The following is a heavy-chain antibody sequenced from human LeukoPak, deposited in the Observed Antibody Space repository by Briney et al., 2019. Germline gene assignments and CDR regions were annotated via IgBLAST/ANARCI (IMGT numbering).Heavy chain of an antibody. CDR3: AREGKGYYDSSGYRA. CDR2: INPSGGST. D-gene: IGHD3-22*01. V-gene: IGHV1-46*01. J-gene: IGHJ5*02. CDR1: GGTFSSYA. Sequence: GASVKVSCKASGGTFSSYAISWVRQAPGQGLEWMGIINPSGGSTSYAQKFQGRVTMTRDTSTSTVYMELSSLRSEDTAVYYCAREGKGYYDSSGYRAWGQGTLVTVSS.